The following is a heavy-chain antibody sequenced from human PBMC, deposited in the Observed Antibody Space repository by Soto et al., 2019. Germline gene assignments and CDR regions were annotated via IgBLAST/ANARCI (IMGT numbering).Heavy chain of an antibody. J-gene: IGHJ4*02. V-gene: IGHV3-48*02. CDR1: GFTFSIHA. D-gene: IGHD3-16*01. CDR2: IHGTRSII. Sequence: EVQLVESGGGLVQPGGSLRLSCEVSGFTFSIHAMNWVRQAPGKGLEWVAYIHGTRSIIYYADSVKGRFTISRDNAKNSLFLQMDSLRDEHTAVYYCARDARNADYDCWGQGTLVTVSS. CDR3: ARDARNADYDC.